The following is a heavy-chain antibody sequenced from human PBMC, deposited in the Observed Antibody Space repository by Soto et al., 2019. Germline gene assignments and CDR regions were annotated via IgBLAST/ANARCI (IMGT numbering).Heavy chain of an antibody. Sequence: QIQLVQSGAEVKKPGASVKVSCKASGYTFTDYYLHWVRQAPGQGLEWMGWMNPGSGGTDYAQKFSGRGNMTRDTTNKTGYMEVSHLGSDGPAMYYWTGASTVAGGSSKSLPNNYWGQGTLVTVSS. CDR3: TGASTVAGGSSKSLPNNY. D-gene: IGHD6-19*01. CDR1: GYTFTDYY. CDR2: MNPGSGGT. J-gene: IGHJ4*02. V-gene: IGHV1-2*02.